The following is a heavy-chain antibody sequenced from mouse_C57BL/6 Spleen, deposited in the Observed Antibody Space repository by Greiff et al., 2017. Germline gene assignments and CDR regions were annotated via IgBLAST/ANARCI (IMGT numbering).Heavy chain of an antibody. Sequence: QVQLQQPGAELVRPGSSVKLSCKASGYTFTSYWMDWVKQRPGQGLEWIGNIYPSDSETHYNQQFKDKATLTVDKSSSTAYMQLSSLTSEDSAVYYCAREDIYYDYEEDYAMDYWGQGTSVTVSS. D-gene: IGHD2-4*01. J-gene: IGHJ4*01. CDR3: AREDIYYDYEEDYAMDY. CDR2: IYPSDSET. V-gene: IGHV1-61*01. CDR1: GYTFTSYW.